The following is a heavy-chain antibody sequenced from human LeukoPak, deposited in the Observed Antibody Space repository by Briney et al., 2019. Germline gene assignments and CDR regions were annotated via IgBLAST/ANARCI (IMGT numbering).Heavy chain of an antibody. Sequence: PSETLSLTCTVSGGSISSSSYYWGWIRQPPGKGLEWIGSIYYSGSTYYNPSLKSRVTISVDTSKNQFSLKLSSVTAADTAVYYCARGTDPFAFDIWGQGTMVTVSS. V-gene: IGHV4-39*01. CDR3: ARGTDPFAFDI. CDR1: GGSISSSSYY. J-gene: IGHJ3*02. CDR2: IYYSGST.